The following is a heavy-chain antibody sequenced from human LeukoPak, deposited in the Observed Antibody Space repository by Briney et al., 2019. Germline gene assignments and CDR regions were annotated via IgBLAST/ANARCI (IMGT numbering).Heavy chain of an antibody. CDR3: ARDRGGKWELLGAFDI. V-gene: IGHV3-21*01. D-gene: IGHD1-26*01. Sequence: GGSLRLSCAASGFTFSSYSMSWVRQAPGKGLEWVSSISSSSSYIYYADSVKGRFTISRDNAKNSQYLQMNSLRAEDTAVYYCARDRGGKWELLGAFDIWGQGTMVTVSS. J-gene: IGHJ3*02. CDR2: ISSSSSYI. CDR1: GFTFSSYS.